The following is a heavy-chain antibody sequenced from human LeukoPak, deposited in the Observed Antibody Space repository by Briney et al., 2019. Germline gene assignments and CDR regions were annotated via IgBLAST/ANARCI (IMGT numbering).Heavy chain of an antibody. D-gene: IGHD2-15*01. CDR3: VVSIQTAAIPAFDS. CDR2: INPKNGGT. Sequence: ASVKVSSKDSGYYFADNIHWVRQAPGQGHEFMGWINPKNGGTKYAQNFQGRVTMTRETSISTVYMELSRLGSDDTAVYYCVVSIQTAAIPAFDSWGLVTLVTVSS. CDR1: GYYFADN. J-gene: IGHJ4*02. V-gene: IGHV1-2*02.